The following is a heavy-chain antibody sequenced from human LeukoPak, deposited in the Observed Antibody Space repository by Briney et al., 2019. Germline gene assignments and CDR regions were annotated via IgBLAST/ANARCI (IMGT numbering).Heavy chain of an antibody. V-gene: IGHV3-11*06. CDR3: ARDIVSMADY. J-gene: IGHJ4*02. D-gene: IGHD4/OR15-4a*01. CDR2: ISSSSSYT. Sequence: GGSLRLSCAASGFTFSDYYMSWIRQAPGKGLEWVSYISSSSSYTNYADSVKGRFTISRDNAKKSLYLQMNSLRAEDTAVYCCARDIVSMADYWGQGTLVTVSS. CDR1: GFTFSDYY.